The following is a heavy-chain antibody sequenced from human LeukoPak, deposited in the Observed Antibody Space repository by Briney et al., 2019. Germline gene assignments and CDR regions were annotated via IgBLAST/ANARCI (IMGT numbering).Heavy chain of an antibody. D-gene: IGHD5-24*01. V-gene: IGHV4-39*07. Sequence: SEPLSLPCTVSGGSISSSSYYWGWIRQPPGKGLEWIGSIYYSGSTYYNPSLKSRVTISVDTSKNQFSLKLSSVTAADTAVYYCARDEIREEMATIYYFDYWGQGTLVTVSS. J-gene: IGHJ4*02. CDR1: GGSISSSSYY. CDR3: ARDEIREEMATIYYFDY. CDR2: IYYSGST.